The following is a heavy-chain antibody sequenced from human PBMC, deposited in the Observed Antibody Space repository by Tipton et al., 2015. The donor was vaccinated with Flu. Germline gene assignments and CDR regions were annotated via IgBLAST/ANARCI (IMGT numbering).Heavy chain of an antibody. D-gene: IGHD6-19*01. V-gene: IGHV4-61*01. Sequence: TLSLTCTVSGGSVSSGSYYWSWIRQPPGKGLEWIGYIYYSGSTNYNPSLKSRVTISVDTSKNQFSLKLSSVTAADTAVYYCASLDGTPYYYYGMDVWGQGTTVTVSS. CDR2: IYYSGST. CDR1: GGSVSSGSYY. J-gene: IGHJ6*02. CDR3: ASLDGTPYYYYGMDV.